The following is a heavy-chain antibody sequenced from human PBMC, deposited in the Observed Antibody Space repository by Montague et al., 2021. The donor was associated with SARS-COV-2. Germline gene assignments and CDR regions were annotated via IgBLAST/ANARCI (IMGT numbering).Heavy chain of an antibody. Sequence: PALVKPTQTLTLTCSFSGFSLSTNEMGVGWIRQPPGRALEWLALSYWDXNKHYSPSLKTRLTNTKDTSKNQVVLTVTNLDPVDTGTYYCARRYISDWTGFDYWGQGTLVTVSS. J-gene: IGHJ4*02. D-gene: IGHD6-19*01. CDR2: SYWDXNK. V-gene: IGHV2-5*02. CDR1: GFSLSTNEMG. CDR3: ARRYISDWTGFDY.